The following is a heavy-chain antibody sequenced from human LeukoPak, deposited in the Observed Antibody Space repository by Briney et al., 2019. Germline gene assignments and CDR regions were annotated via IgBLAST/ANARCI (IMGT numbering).Heavy chain of an antibody. V-gene: IGHV4-34*01. D-gene: IGHD3-10*01. CDR1: GGSLSGYF. CDR2: TDHNGRA. J-gene: IGHJ4*02. CDR3: ARVSYHHASGRASDY. Sequence: NSSETLSLTCAVYGGSLSGYFWTWIRQPPGKGLECLGETDHNGRADYKSSLKSRLIISVDMSKNQFSLRLRSVTAADTAVYYCARVSYHHASGRASDYWGQGTLITVSS.